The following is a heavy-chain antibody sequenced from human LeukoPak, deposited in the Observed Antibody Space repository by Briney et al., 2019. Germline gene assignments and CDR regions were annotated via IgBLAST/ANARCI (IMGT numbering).Heavy chain of an antibody. CDR1: GGSISSYY. V-gene: IGHV4-4*09. J-gene: IGHJ5*02. D-gene: IGHD6-13*01. Sequence: PSETLSLTCTVSGGSISSYYWSWIRQPPGKGLEWIRYIYSSGSTNYNPSLKSRVTISVETTKNQFSLKLSSVTAADTAVYCCARRLRYSSSWEDWFDPWGEGTLVTVSS. CDR3: ARRLRYSSSWEDWFDP. CDR2: IYSSGST.